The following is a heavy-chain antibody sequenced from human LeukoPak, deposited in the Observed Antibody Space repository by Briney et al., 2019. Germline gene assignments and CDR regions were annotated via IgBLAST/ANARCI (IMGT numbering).Heavy chain of an antibody. V-gene: IGHV4-4*07. Sequence: SETLSLTCTVSGGSISSCYWSWIRQPAGKGLEWIGRIYTSGSTNYNPSLKSRVTMSVDTSKNQFSLKLSSVTAADTAVYYCARVGYSSGWSYFDYWGQGTLVTVSS. D-gene: IGHD6-19*01. CDR2: IYTSGST. CDR1: GGSISSCY. CDR3: ARVGYSSGWSYFDY. J-gene: IGHJ4*02.